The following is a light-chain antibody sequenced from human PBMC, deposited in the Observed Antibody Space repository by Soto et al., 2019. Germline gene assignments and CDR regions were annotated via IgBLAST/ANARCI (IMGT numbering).Light chain of an antibody. CDR3: RQYNNWTWT. Sequence: EIVMTQSPATLSVSPGEGVTLSCRASKSMTTKLAWYQQKPGKAPRLLIQGAFARETGIPARFSGRGAGTECTRPISTLKYEDVQVDACRQYNNWTWTFCQGTKVDNK. J-gene: IGKJ1*01. CDR1: KSMTTK. V-gene: IGKV3-15*01. CDR2: GAF.